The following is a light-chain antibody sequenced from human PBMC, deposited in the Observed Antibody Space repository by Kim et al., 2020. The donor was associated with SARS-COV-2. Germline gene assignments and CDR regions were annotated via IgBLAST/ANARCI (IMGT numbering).Light chain of an antibody. J-gene: IGKJ1*01. Sequence: LSPGERATLSCRASQSVSSYLAWYQQKPGQAPRLLIYDASNRATGIPARFSGSGSGTDFTLSISSLEPEDFAVYYCQHRSSWPRTFGQGTKVEIK. CDR3: QHRSSWPRT. V-gene: IGKV3-11*01. CDR2: DAS. CDR1: QSVSSY.